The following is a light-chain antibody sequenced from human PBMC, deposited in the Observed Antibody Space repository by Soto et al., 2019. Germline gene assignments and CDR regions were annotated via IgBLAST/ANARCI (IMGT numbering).Light chain of an antibody. CDR3: CSYASSTIYV. V-gene: IGLV2-14*03. Sequence: QSVLTQPASLSGSPGQSITISCTGTSSDVGGYNFVSWYQQLPGKAPKLLIYDVTLRPSGVSDRFSGSKSGTTASLTISGLQDEDEADYYCCSYASSTIYVFGTGTKLTVL. CDR1: SSDVGGYNF. CDR2: DVT. J-gene: IGLJ1*01.